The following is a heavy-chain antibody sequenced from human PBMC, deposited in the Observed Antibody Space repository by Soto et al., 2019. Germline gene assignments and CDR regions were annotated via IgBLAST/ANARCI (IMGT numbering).Heavy chain of an antibody. CDR2: IWYDASHK. CDR1: GFTFNNYG. D-gene: IGHD3-16*01. J-gene: IGHJ4*02. Sequence: QVQVVESGGGVVQPGTSLRLCCAASGFTFNNYGMHWVRQAPGKGLEWVAVIWYDASHKYYADSVKGRFTISRDNSKNTLYLQMSSLRGEDTAVYYCARDKTFGGTIGSAFDSWGQGTLVTVSS. V-gene: IGHV3-33*01. CDR3: ARDKTFGGTIGSAFDS.